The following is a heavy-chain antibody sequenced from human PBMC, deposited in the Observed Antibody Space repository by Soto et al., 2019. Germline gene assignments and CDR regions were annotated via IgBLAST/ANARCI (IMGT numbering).Heavy chain of an antibody. CDR1: GFTFDDYA. V-gene: IGHV3-9*01. CDR2: ISWNSGSI. J-gene: IGHJ3*02. CDR3: AKDSHWYSSSNSCYSAFDI. D-gene: IGHD2-2*01. Sequence: PGGSLRLSCAASGFTFDDYAMHWVRQAPGKGLEWVSGISWNSGSIGYADSVKGRFTISRDNAKNSLYLQMNSLRAEDTALYYCAKDSHWYSSSNSCYSAFDIWGQGTMVTVSS.